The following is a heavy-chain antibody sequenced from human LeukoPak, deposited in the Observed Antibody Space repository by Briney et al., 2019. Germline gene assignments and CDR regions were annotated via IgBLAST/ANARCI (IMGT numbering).Heavy chain of an antibody. D-gene: IGHD3-10*01. CDR1: GGSISGYH. Sequence: PETLSVTCTVSGGSISGYHWSWIRQPPGKGLDYIGYIYYSGSTNYNPSLKSRVTISVDTSKNQFSLMLSSVTAADTAVYYCARLSRGVIDYWYFDLWGRGTLVTVSS. CDR2: IYYSGST. CDR3: ARLSRGVIDYWYFDL. J-gene: IGHJ2*01. V-gene: IGHV4-59*08.